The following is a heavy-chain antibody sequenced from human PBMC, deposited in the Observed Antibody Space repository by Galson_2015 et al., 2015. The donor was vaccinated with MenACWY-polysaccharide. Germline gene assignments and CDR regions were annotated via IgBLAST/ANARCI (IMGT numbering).Heavy chain of an antibody. CDR2: IEGDASGT. D-gene: IGHD2-8*01. V-gene: IGHV3-23*01. Sequence: LRLSCAASGFTFSNYAMSWVRQAPGKGLEWVSTIEGDASGTFYADSVKGRFTISKDNSKNTLYLQMNSLRAGDTATYFCAKDGVSANGVYDWFDPWGQGTLVTVSS. J-gene: IGHJ5*02. CDR1: GFTFSNYA. CDR3: AKDGVSANGVYDWFDP.